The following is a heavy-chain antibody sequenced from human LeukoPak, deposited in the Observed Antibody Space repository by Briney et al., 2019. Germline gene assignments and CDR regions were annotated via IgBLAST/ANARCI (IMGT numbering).Heavy chain of an antibody. CDR3: ARIRPSSGWYPFDY. CDR1: GGSISSYY. CDR2: IYTSGST. J-gene: IGHJ4*02. V-gene: IGHV4-4*09. D-gene: IGHD6-19*01. Sequence: SETLSLTCTVSGGSISSYYWTWIRQPAGKGLEWIGYIYTSGSTNYNPSLKSRVTISVDTSKNQFSLQLTSVTAADTAVYYCARIRPSSGWYPFDYWGQGTLVTVSS.